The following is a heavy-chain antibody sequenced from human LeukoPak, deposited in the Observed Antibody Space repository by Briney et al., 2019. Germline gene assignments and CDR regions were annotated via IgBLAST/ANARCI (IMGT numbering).Heavy chain of an antibody. V-gene: IGHV3-30-3*01. Sequence: GGSLRLSCAASGFTFRSYAMHWVRQAPGKGLEWVAVISYDGSDKYYTDSVKGRFTISRDNSKNTLYLQMNSLRAEDTAVYYCARSLFGSYFDYWGQGTLVTVSS. CDR1: GFTFRSYA. D-gene: IGHD1-26*01. J-gene: IGHJ4*02. CDR2: ISYDGSDK. CDR3: ARSLFGSYFDY.